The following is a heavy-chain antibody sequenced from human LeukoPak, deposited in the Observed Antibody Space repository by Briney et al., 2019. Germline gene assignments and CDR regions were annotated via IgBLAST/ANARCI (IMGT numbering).Heavy chain of an antibody. Sequence: GGSLRLSCVASGFTFSSFAMSWVRQAPGKGLEWVSSMSGSGYGTYYADSVKGRFTISRDNSKNTLCLQMNSLRAEDTAVYYCAKYRVAARIDYVDVWGKGTTVTVSS. CDR2: MSGSGYGT. D-gene: IGHD6-6*01. V-gene: IGHV3-23*01. CDR3: AKYRVAARIDYVDV. J-gene: IGHJ6*03. CDR1: GFTFSSFA.